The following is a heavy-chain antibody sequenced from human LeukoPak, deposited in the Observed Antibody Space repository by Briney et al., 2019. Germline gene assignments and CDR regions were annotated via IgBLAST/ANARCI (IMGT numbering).Heavy chain of an antibody. CDR3: TTLSYVGGY. Sequence: GGSLRLSCAASGFTFTNAWMSWVRQAPGKVLEWIGRSKSQTDGGTTDYAAPVKGRFTISRDDSKNTVYLQMNSLRADDTAVYYCTTLSYVGGYWGQGTLVTVSS. D-gene: IGHD3-10*02. V-gene: IGHV3-15*01. J-gene: IGHJ4*02. CDR2: SKSQTDGGTT. CDR1: GFTFTNAW.